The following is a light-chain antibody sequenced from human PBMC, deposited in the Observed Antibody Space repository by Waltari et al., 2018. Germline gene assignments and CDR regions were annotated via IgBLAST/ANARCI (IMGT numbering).Light chain of an antibody. V-gene: IGLV4-69*01. CDR2: VNSDGSH. J-gene: IGLJ3*02. Sequence: QLVLTQSPSASASLGASVKLTCTLSSGHNSNVIAWLQQQPEKGPRYLMKVNSDGSHSKGDKIPDRFSGSSSGAEHFLTISSLQSEDEADYYCQTGGHGTWVFGGGTKLTVL. CDR1: SGHNSNV. CDR3: QTGGHGTWV.